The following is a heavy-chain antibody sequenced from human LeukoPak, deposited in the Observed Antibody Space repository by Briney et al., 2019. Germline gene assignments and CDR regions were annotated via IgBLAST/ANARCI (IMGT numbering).Heavy chain of an antibody. V-gene: IGHV1-69-2*01. CDR1: GYTFTDYY. D-gene: IGHD3-10*01. J-gene: IGHJ4*02. CDR2: VDPEDGET. CDR3: ATDPLYTPMVRGS. Sequence: GASVKVSCKASGYTFTDYYMHWVQQAPGKGLEWMGRVDPEDGETIYAEKFQGRVTITADTSTDTAYMELSSLRSEDTAVYYCATDPLYTPMVRGSWGQGTLVTVSS.